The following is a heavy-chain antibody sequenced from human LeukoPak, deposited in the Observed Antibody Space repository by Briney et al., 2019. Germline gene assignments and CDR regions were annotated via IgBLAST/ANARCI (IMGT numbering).Heavy chain of an antibody. Sequence: SETLSLTCTVSGGSISSYYWSWIRQPPGKGLEWIGYIYYSGSTNYNPSLKSRATISVDTSKNQFSLKLSSVTAADTAVYYCARGWFGELFSDYWFDPWGQGTLVTVSS. D-gene: IGHD3-10*01. CDR3: ARGWFGELFSDYWFDP. V-gene: IGHV4-59*01. CDR1: GGSISSYY. J-gene: IGHJ5*02. CDR2: IYYSGST.